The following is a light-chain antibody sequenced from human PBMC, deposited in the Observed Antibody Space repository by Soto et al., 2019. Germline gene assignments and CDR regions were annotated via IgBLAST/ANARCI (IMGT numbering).Light chain of an antibody. V-gene: IGKV1-39*01. J-gene: IGKJ2*01. CDR2: AAS. CDR1: QSISVY. Sequence: DIPMTQSPSSLSASVGDRVTITCRASQSISVYLNWYQQKPGKAPNLLIYAASSLQSGVPSRFSGSGTGTHFTLTISSLQPEDFATYYCQQSYKTLYTFGQGTKLEIK. CDR3: QQSYKTLYT.